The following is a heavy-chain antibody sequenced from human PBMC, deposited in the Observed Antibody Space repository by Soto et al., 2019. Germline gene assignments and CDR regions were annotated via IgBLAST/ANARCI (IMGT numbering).Heavy chain of an antibody. D-gene: IGHD1-26*01. CDR1: GGSISSYY. V-gene: IGHV4-59*01. Sequence: SETLSLTCTVSGGSISSYYWSWIRQPPGKGLEWIGYIYYSGSTNYNPSLKSRVTISVDTSKNQLSLKLSSVTAADTAVYYCARYMSGGGSYLEHAFDIWGQGTMVTVSS. CDR3: ARYMSGGGSYLEHAFDI. CDR2: IYYSGST. J-gene: IGHJ3*02.